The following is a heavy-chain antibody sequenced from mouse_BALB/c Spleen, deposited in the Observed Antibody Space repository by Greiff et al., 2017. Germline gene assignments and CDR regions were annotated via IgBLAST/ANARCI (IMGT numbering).Heavy chain of an antibody. J-gene: IGHJ4*01. V-gene: IGHV1S135*01. Sequence: VQLKESGPELGKPGASVKISCKASGYSFTGYNMYWVKQSHRKSLEWIGYIDPYNGGTSYNQKSKGKATLTVDKSSSTAYMHLNSLTSEDSAIYYCARGVLYYAMDYWGQGTSVTVSS. CDR2: IDPYNGGT. D-gene: IGHD2-14*01. CDR1: GYSFTGYN. CDR3: ARGVLYYAMDY.